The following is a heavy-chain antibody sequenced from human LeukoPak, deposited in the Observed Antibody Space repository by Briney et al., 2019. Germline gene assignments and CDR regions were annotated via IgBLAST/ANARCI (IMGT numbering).Heavy chain of an antibody. D-gene: IGHD2-15*01. Sequence: ASVKVSCKASGYTFISYAISWVRQAPGQGLEWMGWISAYNGNTNYAQKLQGRVTMTTDTSTSTAYMELRSLRSDDTAVYYCARVWGYCSGGSCYPRWFDPWGQGTLVTVSS. CDR1: GYTFISYA. CDR3: ARVWGYCSGGSCYPRWFDP. V-gene: IGHV1-18*01. CDR2: ISAYNGNT. J-gene: IGHJ5*02.